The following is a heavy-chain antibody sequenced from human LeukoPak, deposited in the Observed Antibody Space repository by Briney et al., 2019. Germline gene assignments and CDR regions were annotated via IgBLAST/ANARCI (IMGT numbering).Heavy chain of an antibody. CDR1: GGTFSSYA. J-gene: IGHJ4*02. CDR2: IIPIFGTA. CDR3: ARRPFGGSYEYFDY. D-gene: IGHD1-26*01. V-gene: IGHV1-69*13. Sequence: ASVEVSCKASGGTFSSYAISWVRQAPGQGLEWMGGIIPIFGTANYAQKFQGRVTITADESTSTAYMELSSLRSEDTAVYYCARRPFGGSYEYFDYWGQGTLVTVSS.